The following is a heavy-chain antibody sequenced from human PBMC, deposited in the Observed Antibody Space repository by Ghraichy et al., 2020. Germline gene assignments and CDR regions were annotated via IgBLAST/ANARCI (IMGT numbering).Heavy chain of an antibody. CDR2: INPNSGGT. V-gene: IGHV1-2*02. D-gene: IGHD3-16*01. CDR1: GYTFTGYY. CDR3: ASTSGGVYNWFDP. J-gene: IGHJ5*02. Sequence: ASVKVSCKASGYTFTGYYMHWVRQAPGQGLEWMGWINPNSGGTNYAQKFQGRVTMTRDTSISTAYMELSRLRSDDTAVYYCASTSGGVYNWFDPWGQGTLVTVSS.